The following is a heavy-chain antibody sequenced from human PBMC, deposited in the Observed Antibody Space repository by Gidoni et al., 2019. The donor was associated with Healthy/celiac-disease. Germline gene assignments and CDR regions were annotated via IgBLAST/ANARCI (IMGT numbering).Heavy chain of an antibody. CDR2: INRDGSST. V-gene: IGHV3-74*01. CDR1: GFTFSSYW. J-gene: IGHJ4*02. Sequence: EVQLVESGGGLVQPGGSLRLSCAADGFTFSSYWMHWVWVSRINRDGSSTSDADSVKGRFTISRDNAKNTMYLQMNSLRAEDTAVYYCARRSWGSGEDFDYWGQGTLVTVSS. CDR3: ARRSWGSGEDFDY. D-gene: IGHD7-27*01.